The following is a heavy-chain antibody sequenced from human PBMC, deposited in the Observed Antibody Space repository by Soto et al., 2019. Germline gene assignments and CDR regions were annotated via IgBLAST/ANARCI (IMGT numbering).Heavy chain of an antibody. CDR3: AREVAADGTFREDVFDI. CDR1: GGTLSNHA. D-gene: IGHD6-13*01. CDR2: IIPIFTTT. J-gene: IGHJ3*02. Sequence: QVHLVQSGAEVKKPGSAVKVSCKAPGGTLSNHAINWVRQAPGQGLEWMGRIIPIFTTTNYAQKFQGRVSMTADESTTTAYMELSSLKHDDMAVYYCAREVAADGTFREDVFDIWGQGTLVTVSS. V-gene: IGHV1-69*12.